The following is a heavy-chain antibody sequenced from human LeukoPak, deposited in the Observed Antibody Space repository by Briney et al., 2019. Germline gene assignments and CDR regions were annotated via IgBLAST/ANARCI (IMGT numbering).Heavy chain of an antibody. CDR1: GYRFTNYH. Sequence: GESLKISCKGSGYRFTNYHIGWVRQMPGKGLEWMGIIYPADSDTRYRPTFRGQVTISVDKSINTAFLQWSSLKASDTAMYYCTRLISRGSDYNYVDDWGQGTLITVSS. CDR3: TRLISRGSDYNYVDD. CDR2: IYPADSDT. J-gene: IGHJ4*02. D-gene: IGHD5-24*01. V-gene: IGHV5-51*01.